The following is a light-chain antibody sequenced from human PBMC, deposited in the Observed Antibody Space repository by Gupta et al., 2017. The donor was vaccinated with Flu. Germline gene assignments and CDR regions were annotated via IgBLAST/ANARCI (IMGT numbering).Light chain of an antibody. CDR1: QSVNND. CDR2: NAS. V-gene: IGKV3-11*01. CDR3: QQRNSCPGT. Sequence: PSTLSVSPGETATLSCRASQSVNNDLAWDQQKAGQAPRLLIYNASNRATGTPARFSGSGSGTDFTLTISSLEPEDFAVYYCQQRNSCPGTFGQGTKLEIK. J-gene: IGKJ2*02.